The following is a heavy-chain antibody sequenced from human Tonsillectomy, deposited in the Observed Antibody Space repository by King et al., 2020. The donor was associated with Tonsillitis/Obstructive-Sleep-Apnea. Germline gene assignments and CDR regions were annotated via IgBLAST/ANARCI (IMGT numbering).Heavy chain of an antibody. D-gene: IGHD2-2*01. CDR3: ALGVGYCSSTSCYGWRLDY. V-gene: IGHV3-23*04. J-gene: IGHJ4*02. CDR2: ISGSGGST. CDR1: GFTFSSYA. Sequence: VQLVESGGGLVQPGGSLRLSCAASGFTFSSYAMNWVRQAPGKGLEWGAAISGSGGSTYYADSGKGRFTISRDNSKNTLYLQMNSLRAEDTAVYYCALGVGYCSSTSCYGWRLDYWGQGTLVTVSS.